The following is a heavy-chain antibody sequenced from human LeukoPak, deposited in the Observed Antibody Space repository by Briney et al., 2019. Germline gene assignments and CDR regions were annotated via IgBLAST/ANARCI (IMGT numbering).Heavy chain of an antibody. Sequence: GGSLRLSCAASGFTFSSYGMHWVRQAPGKGLEWVAVISYDGSNKYYADSVKGRFTISRDNSKNTLYLQMNSLRAEDTAVYYCASPGSGSSGYWGQGTLVTVSS. D-gene: IGHD1-26*01. CDR3: ASPGSGSSGY. V-gene: IGHV3-30*19. CDR2: ISYDGSNK. CDR1: GFTFSSYG. J-gene: IGHJ4*02.